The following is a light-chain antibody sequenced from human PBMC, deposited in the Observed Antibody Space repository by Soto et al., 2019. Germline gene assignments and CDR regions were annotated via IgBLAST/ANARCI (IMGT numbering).Light chain of an antibody. CDR1: QNLGTLY. CDR2: SAS. J-gene: IGKJ1*01. V-gene: IGKV3-20*01. Sequence: DIVLTQSPGPLSLSPGERGTLSCRSSQNLGTLYLAWFQQKSGQAPRLLIYSASRRATGIPDRFTGSGSGTDCTLTTNRVEPEDVAVYFCQQYAGSPRTLGQGTKVDIK. CDR3: QQYAGSPRT.